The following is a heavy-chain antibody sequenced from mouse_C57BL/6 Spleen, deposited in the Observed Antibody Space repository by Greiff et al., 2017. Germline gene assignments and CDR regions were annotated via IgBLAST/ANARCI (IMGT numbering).Heavy chain of an antibody. CDR3: ARGGGLSYDYRYWYFDV. CDR1: GYSITSGYY. D-gene: IGHD2-4*01. V-gene: IGHV3-6*01. Sequence: EVQLQESGPGLVKPSQSLSLTCSVTGYSITSGYYWNWIRQFPGNKLEWMGYISYDGSNNYNPSLKNRISITRDTSKNQFFLKLNSVTTEDTATYYCARGGGLSYDYRYWYFDVWGTGTTVTVSS. J-gene: IGHJ1*03. CDR2: ISYDGSN.